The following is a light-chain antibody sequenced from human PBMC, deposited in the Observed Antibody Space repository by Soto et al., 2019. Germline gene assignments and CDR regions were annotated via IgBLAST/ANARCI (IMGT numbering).Light chain of an antibody. CDR1: QTIRSW. Sequence: IQMIQSPSTLSASVGDRVTITCRASQTIRSWLAWYQQKPGAAPKVLIYHASNLQSGVPSRFSGSGSGTEFTLTISSLQPDDFATYYCQQYNSYSFGQGTKVDIK. V-gene: IGKV1-5*01. CDR3: QQYNSYS. J-gene: IGKJ1*01. CDR2: HAS.